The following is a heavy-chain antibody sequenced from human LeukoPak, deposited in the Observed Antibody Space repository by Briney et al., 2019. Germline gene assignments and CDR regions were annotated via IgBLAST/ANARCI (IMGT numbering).Heavy chain of an antibody. J-gene: IGHJ1*01. Sequence: GASVKVSCKASGYTFTGYYMHWVRQAPGQGLEWMGIINPSGGSTSYAQKFQGRVTMTRDTSTSTVYMELSSLRSEDTAVYYCAREFGSYCGGDCSGALQHWGQGTLVTVSS. CDR2: INPSGGST. CDR1: GYTFTGYY. D-gene: IGHD2-21*02. V-gene: IGHV1-46*01. CDR3: AREFGSYCGGDCSGALQH.